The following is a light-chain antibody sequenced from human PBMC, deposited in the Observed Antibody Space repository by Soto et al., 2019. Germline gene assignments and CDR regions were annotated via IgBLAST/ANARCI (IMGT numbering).Light chain of an antibody. V-gene: IGLV2-11*01. Sequence: QSALTQPRSVAGSPGQSVTISCTGTSSDVDAYNYGSWYQHHPGKAPKVMIYDVSERPSGVPDRFSGSKSDNKASLTISGLQAEDEADYYCCSYAGSYSWVFGGGTKLTVL. CDR2: DVS. CDR3: CSYAGSYSWV. CDR1: SSDVDAYNY. J-gene: IGLJ3*02.